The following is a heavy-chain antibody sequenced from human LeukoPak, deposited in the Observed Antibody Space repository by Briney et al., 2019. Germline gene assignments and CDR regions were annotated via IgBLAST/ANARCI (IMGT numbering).Heavy chain of an antibody. CDR1: GFTFSSYA. J-gene: IGHJ4*02. D-gene: IGHD5-12*01. CDR2: ISGSGGST. Sequence: PGGSLRLSCAASGFTFSSYAMSWVRQAPGKGLEWVSAISGSGGSTYYADSVKGRFTISRDNSKNTLYLQMNSLRAEDTAVYYCAKATRRRDGYNLYFDYWGQGTLVTVSS. V-gene: IGHV3-23*01. CDR3: AKATRRRDGYNLYFDY.